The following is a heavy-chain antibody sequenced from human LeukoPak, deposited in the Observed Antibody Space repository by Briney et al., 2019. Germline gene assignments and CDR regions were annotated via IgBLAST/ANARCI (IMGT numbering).Heavy chain of an antibody. V-gene: IGHV1-8*02. CDR1: GYTFTSYA. J-gene: IGHJ6*04. CDR3: ARAVPNSSGWYMDV. D-gene: IGHD6-19*01. Sequence: ASVKVSCKASGYTFTSYAMNWVRQAPGQGLEWMGWMNPNSGNTGYAQKFQGRVTMTRNTSISTAYMELSSLRSEDTAVYYCARAVPNSSGWYMDVWGKGTTVTISS. CDR2: MNPNSGNT.